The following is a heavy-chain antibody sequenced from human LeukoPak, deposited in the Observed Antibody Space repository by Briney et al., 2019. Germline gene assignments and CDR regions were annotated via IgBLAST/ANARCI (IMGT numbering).Heavy chain of an antibody. D-gene: IGHD3-3*01. V-gene: IGHV3-23*01. CDR3: ARSPSLEIFWSGYPFFDY. Sequence: GGSLRLSCAASGFTFSSYAMSWVRQAPGKGLEWVSGISGSGSSTYFADSVKGRFTISRDNSKNTLFLQMNSLRAEDTALYYCARSPSLEIFWSGYPFFDYWGQGTLVTVSS. CDR1: GFTFSSYA. J-gene: IGHJ4*02. CDR2: ISGSGSST.